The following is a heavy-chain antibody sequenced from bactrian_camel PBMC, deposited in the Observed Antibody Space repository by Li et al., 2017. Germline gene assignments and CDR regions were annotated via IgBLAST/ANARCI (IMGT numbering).Heavy chain of an antibody. J-gene: IGHJ6*01. CDR1: GLPYSRYC. D-gene: IGHD1*01. CDR2: IWNGGGGT. CDR3: ATRRYCTSMSPAAFGY. V-gene: IGHV3S40*01. Sequence: QLVESGGGSVQAGVSLRLSCSASGLPYSRYCVGWYRQFPGKEREGVAAIWNGGGGTYYAASVKGRFTISQDNAKNTVYLQMNSLKVEDTAMYYCATRRYCTSMSPAAFGYWGQGTQVTVS.